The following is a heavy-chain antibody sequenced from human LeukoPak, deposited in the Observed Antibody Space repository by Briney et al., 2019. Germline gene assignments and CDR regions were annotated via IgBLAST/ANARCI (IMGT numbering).Heavy chain of an antibody. CDR2: IFNSGST. V-gene: IGHV4-59*11. CDR3: ASRPAGTTWYGVFDY. CDR1: GGSINSHY. J-gene: IGHJ4*02. D-gene: IGHD6-13*01. Sequence: SETLSLTCRVSGGSINSHYWSWIRQPPGKRLEWIGYIFNSGSTNYNPSLRSRVTMSVDTSRDQFFLRLSTVTAADTAIYYCASRPAGTTWYGVFDYWSQGTLVTVSS.